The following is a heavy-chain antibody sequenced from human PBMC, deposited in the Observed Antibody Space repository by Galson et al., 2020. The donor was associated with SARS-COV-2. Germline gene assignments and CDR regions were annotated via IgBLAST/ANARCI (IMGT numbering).Heavy chain of an antibody. Sequence: SVKVSCKASEGTFSGYAISWVRQAPGQGLEWMGGVIPMFGAARYAQKFQGRVTMTADESTNTASMELSSLRSEDTAVYYCARDPAELPPKYCRGGDCSYHYGFDVWGQGTTVTVSS. CDR1: EGTFSGYA. J-gene: IGHJ6*02. V-gene: IGHV1-69*13. D-gene: IGHD2-15*01. CDR2: VIPMFGAA. CDR3: ARDPAELPPKYCRGGDCSYHYGFDV.